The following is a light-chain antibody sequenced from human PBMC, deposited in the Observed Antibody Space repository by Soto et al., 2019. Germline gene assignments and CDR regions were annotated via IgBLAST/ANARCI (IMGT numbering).Light chain of an antibody. CDR3: KQYGASPET. V-gene: IGKV3-20*01. CDR1: QNVGVR. CDR2: EAY. Sequence: EIVLTQCPATLSASPGESATLSCRASQNVGVRLAWYQHKPGQAHRLLIYEAYNRATGIPDRFSGSGSGTDFTLTVSRLEPEDFAVYYCKQYGASPETVGQGTKVEIK. J-gene: IGKJ1*01.